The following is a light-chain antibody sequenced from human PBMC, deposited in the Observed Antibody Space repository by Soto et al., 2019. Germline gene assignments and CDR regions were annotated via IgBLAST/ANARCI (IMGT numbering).Light chain of an antibody. Sequence: EVVLTQSPGTLALSRGERATLSCRASQSVSSSYLAWYQHRPGQAPRLLIFGASSRATGIPDRFSGNGSGTDFTLTISRLEPEEFAVYYCQQYGNSPWTFGQGTKVESK. V-gene: IGKV3-20*01. CDR1: QSVSSSY. J-gene: IGKJ1*01. CDR3: QQYGNSPWT. CDR2: GAS.